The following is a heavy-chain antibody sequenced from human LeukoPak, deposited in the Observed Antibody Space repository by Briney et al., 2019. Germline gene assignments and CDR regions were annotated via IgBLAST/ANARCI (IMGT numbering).Heavy chain of an antibody. Sequence: GRSLRLSCAASGFTFSSYAMHWVRQAPGKGLEWVAVISYDGSNKYYADSVKGRFTISRDNSKNTLYLQMNSLRAEDTAVYYCALSIAAQEIDYWGQGTLVTVSS. J-gene: IGHJ4*02. CDR3: ALSIAAQEIDY. D-gene: IGHD6-6*01. CDR1: GFTFSSYA. V-gene: IGHV3-30-3*01. CDR2: ISYDGSNK.